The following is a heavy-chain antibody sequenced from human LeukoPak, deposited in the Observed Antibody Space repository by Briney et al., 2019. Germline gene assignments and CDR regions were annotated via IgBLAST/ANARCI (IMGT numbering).Heavy chain of an antibody. CDR2: IYSGGST. V-gene: IGHV3-53*01. J-gene: IGHJ4*02. CDR1: GFTVSSNY. CDR3: ARDYDSSGYYDY. D-gene: IGHD3-22*01. Sequence: HGGSLRLSCAASGFTVSSNYMSWVRQAPGKGLEWVSVIYSGGSTYYADSVKGRFTISRDNSKNTLYLQMNSLRAEDTAVYYCARDYDSSGYYDYWGQGTLVTVSS.